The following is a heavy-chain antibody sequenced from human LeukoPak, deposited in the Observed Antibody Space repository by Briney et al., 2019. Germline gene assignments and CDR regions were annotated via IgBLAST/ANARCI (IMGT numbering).Heavy chain of an antibody. CDR1: GFTFSSYE. J-gene: IGHJ4*02. D-gene: IGHD6-19*01. CDR2: ISSSGSTI. Sequence: GGSLRLSYAASGFTFSSYEMNWVRQAPGKGLEWVSYISSSGSTIYYADSVKGRFTISRDNAKNSLYLQMNSLRAEDTAVYYCARVPLYSSGWYAEIDYWGQGTLVTVSS. V-gene: IGHV3-48*03. CDR3: ARVPLYSSGWYAEIDY.